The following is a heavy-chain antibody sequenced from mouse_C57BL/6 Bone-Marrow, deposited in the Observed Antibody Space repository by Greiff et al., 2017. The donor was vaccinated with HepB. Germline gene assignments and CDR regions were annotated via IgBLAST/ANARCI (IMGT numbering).Heavy chain of an antibody. D-gene: IGHD2-4*01. CDR3: ERLVEYDYGYYYAMDY. V-gene: IGHV5-15*04. J-gene: IGHJ4*01. CDR2: ISNLAYSI. Sequence: EVKVEESGGGLVQPGGSLKLSCAASGFTFSDYGMAWVRQAPRKGPEWVAFISNLAYSIYYADTVTGRFTISRENAKNTLYLEMSSLRSEDTAMYYCERLVEYDYGYYYAMDYWGQGTSVTVSS. CDR1: GFTFSDYG.